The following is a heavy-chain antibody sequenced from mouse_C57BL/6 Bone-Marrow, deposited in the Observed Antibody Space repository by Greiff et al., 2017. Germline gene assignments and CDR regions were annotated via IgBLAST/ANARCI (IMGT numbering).Heavy chain of an antibody. CDR2: ISRGSSTI. Sequence: EVQRVESGGGLVKPGGSLKLSCAASGFTFSDYGMHWVRQAPEKGLEWVAYISRGSSTIYYADTVKGRFTISRDNAKNTLFLQMTSLRSEDTAMXYCARADYYGSSYGYWYFDVWGTGTTVTVSS. J-gene: IGHJ1*03. CDR1: GFTFSDYG. CDR3: ARADYYGSSYGYWYFDV. D-gene: IGHD1-1*01. V-gene: IGHV5-17*01.